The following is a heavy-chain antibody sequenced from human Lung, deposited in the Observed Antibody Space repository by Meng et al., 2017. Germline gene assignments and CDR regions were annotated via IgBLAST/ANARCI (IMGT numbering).Heavy chain of an antibody. V-gene: IGHV4-34*01. J-gene: IGHJ4*02. CDR3: ARGPTTMAHDFDY. CDR1: GGSFSDYY. Sequence: QGPLQEWGAGLLKPSETLSLTFVVSGGSFSDYYWSWIRQPPGKGLEWIGEINHSGSTNYNPSLESRATISVDTSQNNLSLKLSSVTAADSAVYYCARGPTTMAHDFDYWGQGTLVTVSS. CDR2: INHSGST. D-gene: IGHD4-11*01.